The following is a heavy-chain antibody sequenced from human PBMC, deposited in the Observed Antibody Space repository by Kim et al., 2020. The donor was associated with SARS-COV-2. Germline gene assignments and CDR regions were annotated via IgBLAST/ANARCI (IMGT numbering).Heavy chain of an antibody. D-gene: IGHD6-19*01. CDR1: GFNFDDYA. CDR2: ISWKSGFV. V-gene: IGHV3-9*01. CDR3: AKDIGDGVAVTATGPYYYYYYGLDV. J-gene: IGHJ6*02. Sequence: GGSLRLSCEVSGFNFDDYAMHWVRQPPGKGLEWVSGISWKSGFVGYADSVKGRFTISRDNAKKSLYLQMNSLKADDTALYYCAKDIGDGVAVTATGPYYYYYYGLDVWGQGATVTVSS.